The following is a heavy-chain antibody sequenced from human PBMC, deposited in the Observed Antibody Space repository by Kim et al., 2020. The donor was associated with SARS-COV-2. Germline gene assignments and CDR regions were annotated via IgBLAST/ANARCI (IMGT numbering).Heavy chain of an antibody. CDR2: IISEAAGGTT. CDR3: TTDPGDA. CDR1: GVSFTNAW. V-gene: IGHV3-15*01. Sequence: GGSLRLSCVASGVSFTNAWMSWVRQAPGKGLEWVGRIISEAAGGTTAYAAPVRGRFTISRDDSKNTAYLDMDSLKNEDTAVYYCTTDPGDA. J-gene: IGHJ3*01.